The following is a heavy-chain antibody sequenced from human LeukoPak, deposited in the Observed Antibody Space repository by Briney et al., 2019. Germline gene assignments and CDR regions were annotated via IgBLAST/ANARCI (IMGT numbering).Heavy chain of an antibody. CDR2: ISASNGDA. CDR1: GYSFVSYG. CDR3: VRDTYYYGSSGYCDL. V-gene: IGHV1-18*01. J-gene: IGHJ4*02. Sequence: ASVKVSCKAFGYSFVSYGINWVRQAPGQGLEWMGWISASNGDANHAQKFQGRVTLSTDTSTSTVYMELRGLRSDDTAVYYCVRDTYYYGSSGYCDLWGQGTQVIVFS. D-gene: IGHD3-22*01.